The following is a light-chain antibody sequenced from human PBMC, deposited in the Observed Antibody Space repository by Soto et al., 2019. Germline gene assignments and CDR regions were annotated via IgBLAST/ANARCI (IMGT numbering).Light chain of an antibody. Sequence: DIQMTQSPSSLSASVGDRVTVTCRASQGISSYLAWYQQKPGKVPKLLIFAASTLQPGVPSRFSGSGSGTDFTLTIRSLQPEDVATYYCQKYDRASSPTFGGGTKVEIK. CDR1: QGISSY. J-gene: IGKJ4*01. CDR2: AAS. CDR3: QKYDRASSPT. V-gene: IGKV1-27*01.